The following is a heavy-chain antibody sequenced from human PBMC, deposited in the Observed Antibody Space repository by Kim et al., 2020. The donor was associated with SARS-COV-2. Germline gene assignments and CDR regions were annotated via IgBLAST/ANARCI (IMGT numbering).Heavy chain of an antibody. CDR1: GFTVSGHY. J-gene: IGHJ4*02. V-gene: IGHV3-53*01. D-gene: IGHD3-10*01. CDR3: VRELRRIWFGEEDYFFDS. CDR2: MYAAGTT. Sequence: GGSLRLSCAASGFTVSGHYMTWIRQAPGKGLEWLTVMYAAGTTYYADSVKGRFIISRDNSHNSVYLQMHSLRADDTAVYYCVRELRRIWFGEEDYFFDSWGQGTLVTVSS.